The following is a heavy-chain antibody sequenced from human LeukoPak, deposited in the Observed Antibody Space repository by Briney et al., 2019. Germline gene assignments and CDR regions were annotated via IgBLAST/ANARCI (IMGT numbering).Heavy chain of an antibody. CDR2: IYSGGST. CDR1: GFTVSSNY. J-gene: IGHJ4*02. Sequence: GGSLRLSCAASGFTVSSNYMSWVRQAPGKGLEWVSVIYSGGSTYYADSVKGRFTISRDNSKNTLYLQMNSLRAEDTAVYYCAREGCSGGICYSVFDSWGQGTLVTVSS. D-gene: IGHD2-15*01. V-gene: IGHV3-53*01. CDR3: AREGCSGGICYSVFDS.